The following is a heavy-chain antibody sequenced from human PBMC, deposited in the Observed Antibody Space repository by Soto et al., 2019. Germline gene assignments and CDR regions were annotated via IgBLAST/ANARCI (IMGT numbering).Heavy chain of an antibody. V-gene: IGHV1-8*02. D-gene: IGHD6-19*01. CDR2: MNPSTGNT. J-gene: IGHJ5*02. Sequence: ASVKVYCKASGGSFSAYVISWVRQATGQGLEWMGWMNPSTGNTDIAENFQGRLTMTRNISISTVYMERSSLSFEDTAVYYCARGRIIVAGGFDPSGQPPLVTVSS. CDR3: ARGRIIVAGGFDP. CDR1: GGSFSAYV.